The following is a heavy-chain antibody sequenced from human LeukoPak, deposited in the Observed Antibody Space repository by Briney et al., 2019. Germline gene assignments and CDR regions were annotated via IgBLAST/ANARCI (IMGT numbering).Heavy chain of an antibody. CDR1: GGSISTGNYY. Sequence: SETLSLTCTVSGGSISTGNYYWSWIRQPPGKGLEWIGYIYYSGRTYYTPSLKSRLNISVDTSKNQFSLKLTSVTAADTAVYYCARAPKPRDYDYVWGTYRPNWFDPWGQGTLVTVSS. CDR2: IYYSGRT. V-gene: IGHV4-30-4*08. CDR3: ARAPKPRDYDYVWGTYRPNWFDP. J-gene: IGHJ5*02. D-gene: IGHD3-16*02.